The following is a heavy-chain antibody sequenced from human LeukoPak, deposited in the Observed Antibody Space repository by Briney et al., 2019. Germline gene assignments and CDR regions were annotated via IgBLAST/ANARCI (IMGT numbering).Heavy chain of an antibody. J-gene: IGHJ5*02. D-gene: IGHD6-13*01. CDR1: GGSISSSSYY. CDR3: AMTRYSSSWLNWFDP. V-gene: IGHV4-39*07. Sequence: PSETLSLTCTVSGGSISSSSYYWGWIRQPPGKGLEWIGSIYYSGSTYYNPSPKSRVTISVDTSKNQFSLKLSSVTAADTAVYYCAMTRYSSSWLNWFDPWGQGTLVTVSS. CDR2: IYYSGST.